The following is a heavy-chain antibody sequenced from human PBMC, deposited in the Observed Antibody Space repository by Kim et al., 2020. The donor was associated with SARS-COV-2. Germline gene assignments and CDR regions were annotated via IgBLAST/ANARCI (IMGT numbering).Heavy chain of an antibody. CDR3: ARGRPRRTEFDY. D-gene: IGHD1-1*01. J-gene: IGHJ4*02. CDR1: GGSFSGYY. CDR2: INHSGST. V-gene: IGHV4-34*01. Sequence: SETLSLTCAVYGGSFSGYYWSWIRQPPGKGLEWIGEINHSGSTNYNPSLKSRVTISVDTSKNQFSLKLSSVTAADTAVYYCARGRPRRTEFDYWGQGTLVTVSS.